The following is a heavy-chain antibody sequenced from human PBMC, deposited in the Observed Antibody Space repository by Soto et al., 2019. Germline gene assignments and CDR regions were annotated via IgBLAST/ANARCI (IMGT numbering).Heavy chain of an antibody. CDR2: IYYSGST. J-gene: IGHJ4*02. Sequence: RSLTCTVSGGSISSSSYYWGWIRQPPGKGLEWIGSIYYSGSTYYNPSLKSRVTISVDTSKNQFSLKLSSVTAADTAVYYCASPGYCSGGSCLYYFDYWGQGTLVTVSS. D-gene: IGHD2-15*01. V-gene: IGHV4-39*01. CDR1: GGSISSSSYY. CDR3: ASPGYCSGGSCLYYFDY.